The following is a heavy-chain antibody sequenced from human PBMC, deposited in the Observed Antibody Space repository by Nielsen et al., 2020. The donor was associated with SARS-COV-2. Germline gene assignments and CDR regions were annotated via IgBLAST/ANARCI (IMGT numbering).Heavy chain of an antibody. J-gene: IGHJ4*02. Sequence: ASVKVSCKVSGYTLTELSMHWVRQAPGKGLEWMGGFDPEDGETIYAQKFQGRVTMTEDTSTDTAYMELSSLRSEDTAVYYCATNDVDTAMALLYYFDYWGQGTLVTVSS. D-gene: IGHD5-18*01. CDR3: ATNDVDTAMALLYYFDY. CDR1: GYTLTELS. V-gene: IGHV1-24*01. CDR2: FDPEDGET.